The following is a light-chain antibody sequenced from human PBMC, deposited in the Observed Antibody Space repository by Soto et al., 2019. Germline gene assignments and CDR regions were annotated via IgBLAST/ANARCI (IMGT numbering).Light chain of an antibody. J-gene: IGLJ2*01. Sequence: QSVLTQPPSVSGAPGQRVTISCTGSSFNIGAGYDVHWYQHLPGTAPKLLISANNNRPSGVPDRFSGSKSGTSASLAITGLQADDEADYYCQSYDSGLSGPVVFGGGTKLTVL. CDR2: ANN. CDR1: SFNIGAGYD. CDR3: QSYDSGLSGPVV. V-gene: IGLV1-40*01.